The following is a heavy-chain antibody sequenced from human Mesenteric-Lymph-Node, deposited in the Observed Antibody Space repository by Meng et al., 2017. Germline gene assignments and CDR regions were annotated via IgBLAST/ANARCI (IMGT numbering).Heavy chain of an antibody. CDR1: GESVSKNSVA. V-gene: IGHV6-1*01. J-gene: IGHJ5*02. Sequence: QVQRQQSGPGLVKPSQTLSLTCAISGESVSKNSVAWSWIRQSPSRGLEWLGRAYYRSKWYYDYAVSVKSRVTFNPDTSKNQFSLHLESVTPEDTAVYYCARNDYGDLRYHWFDPWGQGTLVTVSS. CDR2: AYYRSKWYY. D-gene: IGHD4-17*01. CDR3: ARNDYGDLRYHWFDP.